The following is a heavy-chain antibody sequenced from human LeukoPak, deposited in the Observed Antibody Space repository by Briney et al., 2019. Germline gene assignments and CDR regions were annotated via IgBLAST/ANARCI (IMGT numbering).Heavy chain of an antibody. D-gene: IGHD1-26*01. Sequence: SVKVSCKASGGTFSSYAISWVRQAPGQGLEWMGGIIPIFGTANYAQKFQGRVTITADESTSTAYMELSSLRSEDTAVYYCGKNRYSGSLSPFDIWGQGTMVTVSS. CDR2: IIPIFGTA. CDR3: GKNRYSGSLSPFDI. V-gene: IGHV1-69*13. J-gene: IGHJ3*02. CDR1: GGTFSSYA.